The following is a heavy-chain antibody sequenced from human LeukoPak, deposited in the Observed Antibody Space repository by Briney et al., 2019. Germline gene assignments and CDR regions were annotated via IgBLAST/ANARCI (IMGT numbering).Heavy chain of an antibody. V-gene: IGHV1-8*01. CDR2: MIPNSGNT. J-gene: IGHJ4*02. CDR3: PRSNSGSFGDY. CDR1: GYTFTSYD. Sequence: ASVTVSCKASGYTFTSYDLNWVRQAPGQGHEWMGWMIPNSGNTGYAQKFQGRVTMTRNTSTSTAYMDLSSLRSEDTAVYYCPRSNSGSFGDYWGQGTLVTVSS. D-gene: IGHD1-26*01.